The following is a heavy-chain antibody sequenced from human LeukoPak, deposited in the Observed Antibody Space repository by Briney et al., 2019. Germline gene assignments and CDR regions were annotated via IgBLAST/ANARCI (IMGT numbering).Heavy chain of an antibody. CDR3: ARGVDTAMVTFDY. CDR2: IYPGDSDT. V-gene: IGHV5-51*01. J-gene: IGHJ4*02. CDR1: GCSFTSYW. Sequence: GESLKISCKGSGCSFTSYWIGWVRQMPGKGLEWMGIIYPGDSDTRYSPSFQGQVTISADKSISTAYLQWSSLKASDTAMYYCARGVDTAMVTFDYWGQGTLATVSS. D-gene: IGHD5-18*01.